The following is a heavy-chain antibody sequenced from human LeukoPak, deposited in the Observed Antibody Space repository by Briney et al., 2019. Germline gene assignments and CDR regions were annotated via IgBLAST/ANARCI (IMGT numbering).Heavy chain of an antibody. J-gene: IGHJ4*02. CDR3: AKPPVSYSSGWSNFDY. Sequence: PGGSLRLSCAASGFTFSSYAMSWVRQAPGRGLEWVSGISGSGDSTNYADSVKGRFTSSRDNSKNTLFLQMNMLRAEDTAVYYCAKPPVSYSSGWSNFDYWGQETLVTVSS. CDR1: GFTFSSYA. CDR2: ISGSGDST. V-gene: IGHV3-23*01. D-gene: IGHD6-19*01.